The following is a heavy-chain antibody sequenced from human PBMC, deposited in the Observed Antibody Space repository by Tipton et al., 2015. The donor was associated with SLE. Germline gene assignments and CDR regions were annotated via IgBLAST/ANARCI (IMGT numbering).Heavy chain of an antibody. J-gene: IGHJ6*02. V-gene: IGHV4-34*01. D-gene: IGHD4/OR15-4a*01. CDR1: GGSFSGYY. Sequence: LRLSCAVYGGSFSGYYWSWIRQSPGKGLEWVGEISESGSTKYNLSLKSGVTISVDTSKNQFSLKVTSVTAADTAVYYCARGDYPYGMDVWGQGTTVTVSS. CDR2: ISESGST. CDR3: ARGDYPYGMDV.